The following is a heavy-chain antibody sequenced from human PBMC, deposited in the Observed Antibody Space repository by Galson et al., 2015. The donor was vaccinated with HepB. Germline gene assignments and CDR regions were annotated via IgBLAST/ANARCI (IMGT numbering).Heavy chain of an antibody. CDR3: ARRYSGSYPDY. V-gene: IGHV3-30-3*01. D-gene: IGHD1-26*01. CDR2: ISFDGSNK. J-gene: IGHJ4*02. Sequence: SLRLSCAASGFTFSTYWMTWVRQAPGKGLEWVAVISFDGSNKYYADSVKGRFTISRDNSKNTLNLQMNSLRAEDTAIYYCARRYSGSYPDYWGQGTLVTVSS. CDR1: GFTFSTYW.